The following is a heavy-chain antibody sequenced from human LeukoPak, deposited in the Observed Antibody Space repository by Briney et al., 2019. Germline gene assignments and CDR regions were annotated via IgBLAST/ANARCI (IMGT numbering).Heavy chain of an antibody. CDR2: IYSGGDT. V-gene: IGHV3-53*01. CDR3: SRRAGEYSHPYDY. Sequence: GGSLRLSRTVSGFTVSTNPWSWVRQAPGKGLEWVSFIYSGGDTHYSDSVKGRFTISRDNSKNTLYLQMNSLRAEDTAIYYCSRRAGEYSHPYDYWGQGTLVTVSS. D-gene: IGHD2-15*01. CDR1: GFTVSTNP. J-gene: IGHJ4*02.